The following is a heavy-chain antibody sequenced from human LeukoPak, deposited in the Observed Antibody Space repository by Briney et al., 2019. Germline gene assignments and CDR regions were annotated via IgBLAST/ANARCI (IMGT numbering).Heavy chain of an antibody. CDR3: ARIPDSNLIYYYYGMDV. CDR2: IYYSGST. V-gene: IGHV4-59*01. J-gene: IGHJ6*02. Sequence: PSETLSLTCTVSGGSISSYYWSWIRQPPGKGLEWIGYIYYSGSTNYNPSLKSRVTISVDTSKNQLSLKLSSVTAADTAVYYCARIPDSNLIYYYYGMDVWGQGTTVTVSS. CDR1: GGSISSYY. D-gene: IGHD4-11*01.